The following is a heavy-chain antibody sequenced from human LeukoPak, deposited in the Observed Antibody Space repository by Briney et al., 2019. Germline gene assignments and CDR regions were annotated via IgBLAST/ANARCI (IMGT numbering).Heavy chain of an antibody. CDR2: VYYSGST. V-gene: IGHV4-59*01. CDR3: ARASSGWPRAHFDY. D-gene: IGHD6-19*01. J-gene: IGHJ4*02. CDR1: GGSISSYY. Sequence: SETLSLTCTVSGGSISSYYCSWIRQPPGNGLEWIGYVYYSGSTNFNPSLKSRVTISVDTSKNQFSLKLSSVTAADTAVYYCARASSGWPRAHFDYWGQGTLVTVSS.